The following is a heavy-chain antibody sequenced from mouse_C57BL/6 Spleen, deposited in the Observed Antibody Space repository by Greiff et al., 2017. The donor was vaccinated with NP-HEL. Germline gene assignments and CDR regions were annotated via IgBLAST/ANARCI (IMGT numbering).Heavy chain of an antibody. D-gene: IGHD4-1*01. V-gene: IGHV1-55*01. CDR3: ARTGFNWVYGY. CDR2: IYPGSGST. Sequence: QVQLQQPGAELVKPGASVKMSCKASGYTFTSYWITWVKQRPGQGLEWIGDIYPGSGSTNYNEKFKSKATLTADKSSSTAYMQLSSLTSEDSAVYFCARTGFNWVYGYWGQGTTLTVSS. J-gene: IGHJ2*01. CDR1: GYTFTSYW.